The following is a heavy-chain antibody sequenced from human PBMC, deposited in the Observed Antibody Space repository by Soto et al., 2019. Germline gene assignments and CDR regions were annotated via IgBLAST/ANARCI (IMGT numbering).Heavy chain of an antibody. CDR2: IYYSGVT. J-gene: IGHJ5*02. CDR1: GDSISTYN. V-gene: IGHV4-59*01. D-gene: IGHD2-15*01. Sequence: QGQLQESGPGLVKPSETLSLTCTVSGDSISTYNWGWIRQPPGKGLEWIGCIYYSGVTNYNPSLTSRDTTSVDTPENELSPTLNYVTGAETAVYYWARVGADVASRLDTGGQGTVVTVSS. CDR3: ARVGADVASRLDT.